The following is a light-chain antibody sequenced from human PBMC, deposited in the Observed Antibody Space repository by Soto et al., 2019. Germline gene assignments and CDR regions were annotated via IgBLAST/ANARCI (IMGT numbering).Light chain of an antibody. CDR3: HQYHDWPNT. Sequence: ERVMTQSPDTLSVSPGERATLSCRASQSVTINLAWYQQKPGQPPRLLIYAASTRATGIPGRFSGSGSGTDFTLTISSLQPEDFAVYYCHQYHDWPNTLGQGTRLEI. V-gene: IGKV3D-15*01. CDR2: AAS. CDR1: QSVTIN. J-gene: IGKJ5*01.